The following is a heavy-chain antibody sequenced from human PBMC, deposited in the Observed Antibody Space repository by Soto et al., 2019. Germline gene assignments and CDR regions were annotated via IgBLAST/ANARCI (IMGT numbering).Heavy chain of an antibody. CDR1: GDSISSSNW. CDR3: ARDGKYDNNWTFDF. Sequence: QVQLQESGPGLVKPSGTLSLTCTVSGDSISSSNWWTWVRQSPGKGLEWIGEISQSEKTNYNPSLLSRVAISVDKSNNQFSLKLNSVTAADTAIYYCARDGKYDNNWTFDFWGQGILVTVSS. CDR2: ISQSEKT. V-gene: IGHV4-4*02. D-gene: IGHD1-1*01. J-gene: IGHJ4*02.